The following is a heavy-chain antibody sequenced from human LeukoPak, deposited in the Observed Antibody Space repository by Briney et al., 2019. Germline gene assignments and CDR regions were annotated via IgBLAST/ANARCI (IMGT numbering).Heavy chain of an antibody. J-gene: IGHJ4*02. CDR2: IYYSGST. D-gene: IGHD2-21*02. Sequence: SETLSLTCTVSGVSISSGGYYWSWIRQHPGKGLEWIGYIYYSGSTYYNPSLKSRVTISVDTSKNQFSLKLSSVTAADTAVYYCARLVVTGTEDYFDYWGQGTLVTVSS. V-gene: IGHV4-31*03. CDR3: ARLVVTGTEDYFDY. CDR1: GVSISSGGYY.